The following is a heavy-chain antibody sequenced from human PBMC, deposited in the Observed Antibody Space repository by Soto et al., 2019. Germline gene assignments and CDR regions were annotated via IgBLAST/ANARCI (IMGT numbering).Heavy chain of an antibody. CDR1: GGSFDGYY. J-gene: IGHJ4*02. CDR2: IHHSGST. V-gene: IGHV4-34*01. Sequence: SETLSLTCALYGGSFDGYYWSWIRQSPGKGLEWIGEIHHSGSTKYNPSLKSRVSLSADTSTKQFSLKMTSMTAADRGVYYCARGVDSWSGYLFWGQGTPVTVSS. CDR3: ARGVDSWSGYLF. D-gene: IGHD3-3*01.